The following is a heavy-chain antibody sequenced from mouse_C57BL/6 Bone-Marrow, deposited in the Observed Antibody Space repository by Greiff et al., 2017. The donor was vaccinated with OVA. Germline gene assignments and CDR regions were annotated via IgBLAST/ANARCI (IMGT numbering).Heavy chain of an antibody. CDR1: GYTFTSYW. Sequence: QVQLKQPGAELVRPGSSVKLSCKASGYTFTSYWMHWVKQRPIQGLEWIGNIDPSDSDTHYNQKFKDKATLTVDKSSSTAYMQLSSLTSEDSAVYYCARDYDYDRYFDVWGTGTTVTVSS. CDR2: IDPSDSDT. D-gene: IGHD2-4*01. V-gene: IGHV1-52*01. J-gene: IGHJ1*03. CDR3: ARDYDYDRYFDV.